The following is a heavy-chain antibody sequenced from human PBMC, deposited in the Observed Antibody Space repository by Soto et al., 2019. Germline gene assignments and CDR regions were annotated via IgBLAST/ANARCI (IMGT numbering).Heavy chain of an antibody. J-gene: IGHJ6*02. V-gene: IGHV3-21*01. CDR1: VFTFRSYS. CDR3: ARDRITMVRGVMGGLAYYYYYYGMDV. CDR2: ISISSSYI. D-gene: IGHD3-10*01. Sequence: WSLRLSCAASVFTFRSYSMNWVRQAPGKGLEWVSSISISSSYIYYADSVKGRFTISRDNAKNSLYLQMNSLRAEDTAVYYCARDRITMVRGVMGGLAYYYYYYGMDVWGQGTTVTVSS.